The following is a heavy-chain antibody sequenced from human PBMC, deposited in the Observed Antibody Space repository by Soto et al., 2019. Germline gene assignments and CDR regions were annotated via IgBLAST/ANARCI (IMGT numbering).Heavy chain of an antibody. J-gene: IGHJ6*02. CDR2: IYWDDDK. Sequence: QITLKESGPTLVKPTQTLTLTCTFSGFSLSTSGVGVGWIRQPPGKALEWLALIYWDDDKRYSPSLKSRLTITKDTSKNHVVLTMTNMDPVDTATYYCAHSPGIAAGQGFYYYYGMDVWGQGTTVTVSS. CDR3: AHSPGIAAGQGFYYYYGMDV. D-gene: IGHD6-13*01. V-gene: IGHV2-5*02. CDR1: GFSLSTSGVG.